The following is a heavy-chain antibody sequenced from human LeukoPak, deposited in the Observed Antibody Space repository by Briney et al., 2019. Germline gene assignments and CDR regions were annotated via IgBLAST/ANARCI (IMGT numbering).Heavy chain of an antibody. V-gene: IGHV1-24*01. Sequence: GASVKVSCKVSGYTLTELSMHWVRQAPGKGLEWMGGFDPEDGETIYAQKFQGRVTMTEDTSTDTAYMELSSLRPEDTAVYYCATPGRYGDYVWDYWGQGTLVTVSS. D-gene: IGHD4-17*01. CDR3: ATPGRYGDYVWDY. CDR2: FDPEDGET. CDR1: GYTLTELS. J-gene: IGHJ4*02.